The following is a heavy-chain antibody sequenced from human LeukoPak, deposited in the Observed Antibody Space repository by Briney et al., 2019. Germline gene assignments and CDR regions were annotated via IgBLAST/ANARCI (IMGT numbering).Heavy chain of an antibody. Sequence: GGPLRLSCAASGFTFSSYAMRWVRQAPGKGLEGVSAISCSGGTTYYADSVKGRFTIYRDNSKNTLYLQMNSLRAEDTAVYYCAKAPPPDYFDYWGQGTLVTVSS. J-gene: IGHJ4*02. V-gene: IGHV3-23*01. CDR1: GFTFSSYA. CDR2: ISCSGGTT. CDR3: AKAPPPDYFDY.